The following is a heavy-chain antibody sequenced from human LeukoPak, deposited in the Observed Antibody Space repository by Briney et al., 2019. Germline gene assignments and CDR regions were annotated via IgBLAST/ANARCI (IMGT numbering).Heavy chain of an antibody. CDR3: ARPSSIAARDDAFDI. CDR2: INPSGGST. CDR1: GYTFTSYY. Sequence: GASVKVSCKASGYTFTSYYMHWVRQAPGQGLEWMGIINPSGGSTSYAQKFQGRVTMTRDTSTSTVYMELSSLRSEDTAVYYCARPSSIAARDDAFDIWGQGTMVTVSS. V-gene: IGHV1-46*01. D-gene: IGHD6-6*01. J-gene: IGHJ3*02.